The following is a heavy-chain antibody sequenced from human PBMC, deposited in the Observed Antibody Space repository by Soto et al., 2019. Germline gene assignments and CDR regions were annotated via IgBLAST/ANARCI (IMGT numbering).Heavy chain of an antibody. CDR3: ANCPIYGGDSYFAY. V-gene: IGHV1-46*01. Sequence: QVQLVESGAEVRKPGASVRLSCQASGFTFTHYYIHWVRQAPGLGLEWLGIINPDTSTTSYAQPFQGRVTLTTDTSASTVYLELSGLAAEDTAVYYCANCPIYGGDSYFAYWGQGTLVTVSS. D-gene: IGHD2-21*01. CDR2: INPDTSTT. J-gene: IGHJ4*02. CDR1: GFTFTHYY.